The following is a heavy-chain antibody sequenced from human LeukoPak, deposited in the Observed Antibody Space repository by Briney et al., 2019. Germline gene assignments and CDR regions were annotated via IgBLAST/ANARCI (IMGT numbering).Heavy chain of an antibody. D-gene: IGHD2-2*01. J-gene: IGHJ4*02. V-gene: IGHV4-31*03. CDR1: GGSFSSGGYY. CDR2: IYYSGST. CDR3: ARDCSRTSCLDY. Sequence: SQTLSLTCTVSGGSFSSGGYYWSWIRQHPGKGLEWIGYIYYSGSTYYNPSLKSRVTISVDTSKNQFSLKLSSVTAADTAVYYCARDCSRTSCLDYWGQGTLVTVSS.